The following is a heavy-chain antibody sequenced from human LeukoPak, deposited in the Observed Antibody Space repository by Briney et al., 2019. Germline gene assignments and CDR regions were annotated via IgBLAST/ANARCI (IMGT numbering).Heavy chain of an antibody. V-gene: IGHV1-3*01. J-gene: IGHJ6*02. CDR3: ARVGDMNRVVDV. Sequence: ASVKVSCKASGYTFTSYAMHWVRQAPGQRLEWMGWINAGNGNTKYSQKFQGRVTITTDTSTSTAYMELRSLRSDDTAVYYCARVGDMNRVVDVWGQGTTVTVSS. CDR2: INAGNGNT. CDR1: GYTFTSYA. D-gene: IGHD3-10*01.